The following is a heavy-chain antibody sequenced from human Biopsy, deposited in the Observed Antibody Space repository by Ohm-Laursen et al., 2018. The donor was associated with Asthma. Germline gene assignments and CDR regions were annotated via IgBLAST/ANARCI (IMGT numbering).Heavy chain of an antibody. CDR3: ARCQVGYSSGWSLLLKKIYYSGMDV. V-gene: IGHV1-69*13. CDR1: GGTFSNFA. Sequence: ASVKVSCKAPGGTFSNFAISWVRQAPGQGLEWLGGIVTVFGTTNYAQKFQGRVTITAGESTSTAYMEVTSLRSEDTAIYYCARCQVGYSSGWSLLLKKIYYSGMDVWGQGTAVTVSS. J-gene: IGHJ6*02. CDR2: IVTVFGTT. D-gene: IGHD6-19*01.